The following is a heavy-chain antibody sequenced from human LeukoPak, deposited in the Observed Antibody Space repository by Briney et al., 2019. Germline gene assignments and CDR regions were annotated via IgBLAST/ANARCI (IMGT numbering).Heavy chain of an antibody. CDR3: ARGRGGTTFRYFDY. Sequence: PSETLPLTCAVSGGSISSGGYSWSWIRQPPGKGLEWIGYIYHSGSTYYNPSLKSRVTISVDRSKNQFSLKLSSVTAADTAVYYCARGRGGTTFRYFDYWGQGTLVTVSS. V-gene: IGHV4-30-2*01. CDR1: GGSISSGGYS. CDR2: IYHSGST. D-gene: IGHD1-14*01. J-gene: IGHJ4*02.